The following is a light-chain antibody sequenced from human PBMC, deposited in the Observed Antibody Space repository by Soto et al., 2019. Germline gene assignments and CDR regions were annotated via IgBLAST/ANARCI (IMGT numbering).Light chain of an antibody. J-gene: IGKJ2*01. V-gene: IGKV1-39*01. CDR1: QSISSY. Sequence: DIQMTQSPSSLSASVGDRVTITCRASQSISSYLNWYQQKPGKAPKLLIYAASSLQSGVPSRFSGSGSGTDFTLTISSLQPEDFATYYFQQSYSTPYTVGQGTKLEIK. CDR3: QQSYSTPYT. CDR2: AAS.